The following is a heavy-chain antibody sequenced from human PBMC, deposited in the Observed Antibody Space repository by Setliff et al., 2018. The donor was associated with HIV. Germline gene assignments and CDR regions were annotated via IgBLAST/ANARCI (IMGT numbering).Heavy chain of an antibody. CDR2: IYTSGST. Sequence: PSETLSLTCAVSGYSISTAYYWSWIRQPAGKGLEWIGRIYTSGSTNYNPSLKSRVTMSVDTSKNQFSLKLSSVTAADTAVYYCARTGLPQKVWFGELHWFDPWGQGTLVTVSS. V-gene: IGHV4-4*07. J-gene: IGHJ5*02. CDR1: GYSISTAYY. CDR3: ARTGLPQKVWFGELHWFDP. D-gene: IGHD3-10*01.